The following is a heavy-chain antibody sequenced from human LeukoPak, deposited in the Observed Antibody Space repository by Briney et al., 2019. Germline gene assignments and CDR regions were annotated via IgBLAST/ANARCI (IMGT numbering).Heavy chain of an antibody. V-gene: IGHV3-21*01. CDR3: ARDRGYDSSGYRVSVGARDAFDI. CDR2: ISSSSSYI. CDR1: GFTFSSYS. Sequence: GGSLRLSCAASGFTFSSYSMNWVRQAPGKGLEWVSSISSSSSYIYYADSVKGRFTISRDNAKNSLYLQMNSLRAEDTAVYYCARDRGYDSSGYRVSVGARDAFDIWGQGTMVTVSS. J-gene: IGHJ3*02. D-gene: IGHD3-22*01.